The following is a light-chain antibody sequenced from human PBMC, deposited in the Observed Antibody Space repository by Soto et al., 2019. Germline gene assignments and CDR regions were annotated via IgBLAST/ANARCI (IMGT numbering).Light chain of an antibody. CDR3: QSYDSSLSVLYV. V-gene: IGLV1-40*01. J-gene: IGLJ1*01. CDR2: GNG. CDR1: SSNIGAGHD. Sequence: QSVLTQPPSVSGAPGQRVTISCTGSSSNIGAGHDVHWYQQLPGTAPKLLIYGNGNRPSGVPDRFSGSKSGTSASLAITGLQAEDEADYYCQSYDSSLSVLYVFGTGTKVTVL.